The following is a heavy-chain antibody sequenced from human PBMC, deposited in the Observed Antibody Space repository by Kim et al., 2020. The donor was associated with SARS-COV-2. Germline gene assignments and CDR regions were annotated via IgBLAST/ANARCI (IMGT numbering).Heavy chain of an antibody. J-gene: IGHJ4*02. CDR1: GYTFTSYD. Sequence: ASVKVSCKASGYTFTSYDINWVRQATGQGLEWMGWMNPNSGNTGYAQKFQGRVTMTRNTSISTAYMELSSLRSEDTAVYYCARNRRVYYYDSSGYYILGGYWGQGTLVTGSS. D-gene: IGHD3-22*01. CDR3: ARNRRVYYYDSSGYYILGGY. V-gene: IGHV1-8*01. CDR2: MNPNSGNT.